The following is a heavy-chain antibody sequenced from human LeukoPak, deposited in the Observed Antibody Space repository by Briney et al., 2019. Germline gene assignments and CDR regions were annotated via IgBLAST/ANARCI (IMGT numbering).Heavy chain of an antibody. V-gene: IGHV4-59*08. Sequence: PSETLSLTCTVSGGSISSYYWSWIRQPPGKGLERIGYIYYSGSTNYNPSLKSRVTISVDTSKNQFSLKLSSVTAADTAVYYCARQQRYCSSTSCYSVWFDPWGQGTLVTVSS. J-gene: IGHJ5*02. CDR1: GGSISSYY. D-gene: IGHD2-2*01. CDR2: IYYSGST. CDR3: ARQQRYCSSTSCYSVWFDP.